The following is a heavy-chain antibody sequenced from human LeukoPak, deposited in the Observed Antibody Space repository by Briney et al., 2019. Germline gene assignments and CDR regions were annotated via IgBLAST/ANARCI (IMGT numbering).Heavy chain of an antibody. CDR1: GYSFTSYW. CDR3: ARQPYYYDSSGAGIYYYYGMDV. D-gene: IGHD3-22*01. V-gene: IGHV5-51*01. J-gene: IGHJ6*02. Sequence: GESLKISCKGSGYSFTSYWIGWVRQMLGKGREWIRIIYPGDSDTRYSPSFQGQVTISADKSISTAYLQWSSLKASDTAMYYCARQPYYYDSSGAGIYYYYGMDVWGQGTTVTVSS. CDR2: IYPGDSDT.